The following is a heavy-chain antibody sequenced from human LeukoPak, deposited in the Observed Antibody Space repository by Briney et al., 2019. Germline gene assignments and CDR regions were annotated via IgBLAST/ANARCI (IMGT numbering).Heavy chain of an antibody. V-gene: IGHV3-21*01. CDR2: ISSSSSYI. D-gene: IGHD3-16*02. Sequence: GGSLRLSCAASGFTFSSYSMNWVRQAPGKGLERVSSISSSSSYIYYADSVKGRFTISRDNAKNSLYLQMNSLRAEDTAVYYCAREIHLGELSPPLGAFVIWGQGTMVTVSS. CDR3: AREIHLGELSPPLGAFVI. CDR1: GFTFSSYS. J-gene: IGHJ3*02.